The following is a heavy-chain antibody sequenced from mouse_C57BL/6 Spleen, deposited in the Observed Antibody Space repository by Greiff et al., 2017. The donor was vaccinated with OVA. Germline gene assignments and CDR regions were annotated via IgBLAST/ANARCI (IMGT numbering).Heavy chain of an antibody. CDR1: GYTFTDYY. D-gene: IGHD2-5*01. Sequence: VQLQQPGAELVKPGASVKMSCKASGYTFTDYYINWVKQRPGQGLEWIGWIFPGSGSTYYNEKFKGKATLTVDKSSSTAYMLLSSLTSEDSAVYFCARPSHNSNYDWAMDYWGQGTSVTVSS. CDR2: IFPGSGST. J-gene: IGHJ4*01. V-gene: IGHV1-75*01. CDR3: ARPSHNSNYDWAMDY.